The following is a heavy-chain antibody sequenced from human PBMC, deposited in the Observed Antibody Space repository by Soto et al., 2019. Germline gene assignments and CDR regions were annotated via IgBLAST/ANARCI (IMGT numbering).Heavy chain of an antibody. CDR2: ISYDGSNK. CDR3: AKDAGSSGSYFLDY. V-gene: IGHV3-30*18. CDR1: GFTFSSYG. J-gene: IGHJ4*02. Sequence: VQLVESGGGVVQPGRSLRLSCAASGFTFSSYGMHWVRQAPGKGLEWVAVISYDGSNKYYADSVKGRFTISRDNSKNTLYLQMNSLRAEDTAVYYCAKDAGSSGSYFLDYWGQGTLVTVSS. D-gene: IGHD1-26*01.